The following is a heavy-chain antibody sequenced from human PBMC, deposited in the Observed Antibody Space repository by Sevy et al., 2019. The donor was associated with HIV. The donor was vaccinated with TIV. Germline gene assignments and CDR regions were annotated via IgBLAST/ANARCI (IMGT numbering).Heavy chain of an antibody. Sequence: GGSLRLSCAASGFTFSDHYMDWVRQAPGKGLEWVGRTRNKANSYTTEYAASGKGRFTISRDDSKNSLYLQMNSLKTEDTAVYYCAREDRGSSSGLIDYWGQGTLVTVSS. CDR1: GFTFSDHY. D-gene: IGHD6-6*01. CDR3: AREDRGSSSGLIDY. J-gene: IGHJ4*02. V-gene: IGHV3-72*01. CDR2: TRNKANSYTT.